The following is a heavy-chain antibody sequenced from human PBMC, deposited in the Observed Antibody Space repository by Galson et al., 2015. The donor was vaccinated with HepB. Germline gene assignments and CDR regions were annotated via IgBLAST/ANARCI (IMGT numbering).Heavy chain of an antibody. V-gene: IGHV3-7*01. J-gene: IGHJ3*02. Sequence: SLRLSCAASGFTFSSYWMSWVRQAPGKGLEWVANIKQDGSEKYYVDSVKGRFTISRDNAKNSLYLQMNSLRAEDTAVYYCASQIFQGAFDIWGQGTMVTVSS. D-gene: IGHD2-15*01. CDR1: GFTFSSYW. CDR3: ASQIFQGAFDI. CDR2: IKQDGSEK.